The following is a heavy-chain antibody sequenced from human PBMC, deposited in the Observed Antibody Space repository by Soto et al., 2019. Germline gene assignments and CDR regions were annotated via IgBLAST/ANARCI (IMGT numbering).Heavy chain of an antibody. Sequence: SETLSLTCAVYGGSFSGYYWSWIRQPPGKGLEWIGEINHSGSTNYNPSLKSRVTISVDTSKNQFSLKLSSVTAADTAVYYCARGRGRIAARAIYWGQGTLVTVSS. D-gene: IGHD6-6*01. CDR2: INHSGST. CDR1: GGSFSGYY. J-gene: IGHJ4*02. V-gene: IGHV4-34*01. CDR3: ARGRGRIAARAIY.